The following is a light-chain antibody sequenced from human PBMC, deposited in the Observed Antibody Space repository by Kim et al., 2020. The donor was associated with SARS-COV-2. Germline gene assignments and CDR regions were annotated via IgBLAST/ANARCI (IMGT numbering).Light chain of an antibody. J-gene: IGKJ4*01. V-gene: IGKV3-11*01. CDR3: QQRSNWPPALT. CDR1: QSVSSY. CDR2: DAS. Sequence: PGERATLACRASQSVSSYLAWYQQKPGQAPRLLIYDASNRATGIPARFSGSGSGTDFTLTISSLEPEDFAVYYCQQRSNWPPALTFGGGTKVDIK.